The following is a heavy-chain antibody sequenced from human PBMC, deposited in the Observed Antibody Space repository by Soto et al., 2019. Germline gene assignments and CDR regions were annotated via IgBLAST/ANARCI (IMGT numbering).Heavy chain of an antibody. D-gene: IGHD3-22*01. CDR1: GFTFSSYA. CDR2: ISYDGSNK. V-gene: IGHV3-30-3*01. Sequence: GGSLRLSCAASGFTFSSYAMHWVRQVPGKGLEWVAVISYDGSNKYYADSVKGRFTISRDNSKNTLYLQMNSLRAEDTAVYYCAREIIVVVITPGYGMDVWGQGTTVTVSS. CDR3: AREIIVVVITPGYGMDV. J-gene: IGHJ6*02.